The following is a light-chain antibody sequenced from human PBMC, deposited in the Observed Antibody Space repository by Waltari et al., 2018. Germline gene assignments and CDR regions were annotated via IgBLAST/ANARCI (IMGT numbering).Light chain of an antibody. CDR3: QQYHESPPIT. Sequence: EIVMTQSPATLSVSPGERATLSCRASQSISSQFAWYQQKPGQAPRLLIYGASTRATGIPARLSGSGSGTEFTLTISSLQSEDFAVYFCQQYHESPPITFGPGTKVDIK. CDR1: QSISSQ. CDR2: GAS. V-gene: IGKV3-15*01. J-gene: IGKJ3*01.